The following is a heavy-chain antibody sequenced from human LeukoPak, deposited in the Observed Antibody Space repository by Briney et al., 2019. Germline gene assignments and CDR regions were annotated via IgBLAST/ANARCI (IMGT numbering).Heavy chain of an antibody. J-gene: IGHJ6*02. D-gene: IGHD4-17*01. Sequence: PGGSLRLSCAASGFTVSSNYMSWVRQAPGRGLEWVSIIYSDGRTYYADSVKGRFTTSRDNSKNTLYLQMSSLRAEDTAVYYCAKGGGDYLIYYGMDVWGQGATVTVSS. CDR2: IYSDGRT. CDR3: AKGGGDYLIYYGMDV. CDR1: GFTVSSNY. V-gene: IGHV3-66*01.